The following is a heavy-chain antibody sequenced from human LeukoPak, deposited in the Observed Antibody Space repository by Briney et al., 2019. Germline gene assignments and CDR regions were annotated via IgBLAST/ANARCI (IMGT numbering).Heavy chain of an antibody. Sequence: GGSLRLSCAASGFTFSSYEMNWVRQAPGKGLEWVSYISSSGSTIYYADSVKGRFTISRDNAKNSLYLQMNSLRAEDTAVYYCASIGEVISTYYYYGMDVWGQGTTVTVSS. J-gene: IGHJ6*02. CDR1: GFTFSSYE. CDR2: ISSSGSTI. D-gene: IGHD3-3*01. V-gene: IGHV3-48*03. CDR3: ASIGEVISTYYYYGMDV.